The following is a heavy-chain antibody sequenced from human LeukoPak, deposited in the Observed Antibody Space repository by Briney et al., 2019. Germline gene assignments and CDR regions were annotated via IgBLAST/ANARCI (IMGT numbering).Heavy chain of an antibody. V-gene: IGHV3-23*01. CDR2: ISGSGEST. CDR3: AKGAHSSGWLSHDY. Sequence: PGGSLRLSCAASGFTFSSYSMSWVRQAPGKGLGWVSDISGSGESTHYADSVKGRFTISRDNSKNTLYLQMSSLRGEDTAVYYCAKGAHSSGWLSHDYWGQGTLVTVSS. J-gene: IGHJ4*02. CDR1: GFTFSSYS. D-gene: IGHD6-19*01.